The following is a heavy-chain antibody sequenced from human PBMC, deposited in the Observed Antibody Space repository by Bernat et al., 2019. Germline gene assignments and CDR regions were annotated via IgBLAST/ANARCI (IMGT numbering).Heavy chain of an antibody. V-gene: IGHV3-7*03. Sequence: EVQLVESGGGLVQPGGSLRLSCAASGFTFSSYWMSWVRQAPGKGLEWVANIKQDGSEKYYVDSVKGRFTISRDNAKNSLYLQMNSLRAEDTAVYYCARGPTVVVVPAAMAYYVDYWGQGTLVTVSS. CDR1: GFTFSSYW. CDR2: IKQDGSEK. D-gene: IGHD2-2*01. J-gene: IGHJ4*02. CDR3: ARGPTVVVVPAAMAYYVDY.